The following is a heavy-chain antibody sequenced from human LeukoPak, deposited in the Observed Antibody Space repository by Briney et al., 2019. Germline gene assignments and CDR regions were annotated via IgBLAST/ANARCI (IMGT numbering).Heavy chain of an antibody. CDR3: ARVRGVTLSYHYFDY. D-gene: IGHD3-10*01. Sequence: PGGSLRLSCAASGFTFSSYAMSWVRQAPGRGLEWVSFITGSSTTIYYADSVKGRFTISRDNAKNSLYLQMNSLRDEGTAVYYCARVRGVTLSYHYFDYWGQGTLVTVSS. V-gene: IGHV3-48*02. CDR1: GFTFSSYA. J-gene: IGHJ4*02. CDR2: ITGSSTTI.